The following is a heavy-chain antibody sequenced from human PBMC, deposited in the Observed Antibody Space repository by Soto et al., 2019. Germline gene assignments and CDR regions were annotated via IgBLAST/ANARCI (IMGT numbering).Heavy chain of an antibody. J-gene: IGHJ6*02. CDR2: IIPIFGTA. CDR1: GYTFTSYY. D-gene: IGHD6-6*01. Sequence: ASVKVSCKASGYTFTSYYMHWVRQAPGQGLEWMGGIIPIFGTANYAQKFQGRVTITADESTSTAYMELSSLRSEDTAVYYCARDRVKVAARPTGMDVWGQGTTVTSP. V-gene: IGHV1-69*13. CDR3: ARDRVKVAARPTGMDV.